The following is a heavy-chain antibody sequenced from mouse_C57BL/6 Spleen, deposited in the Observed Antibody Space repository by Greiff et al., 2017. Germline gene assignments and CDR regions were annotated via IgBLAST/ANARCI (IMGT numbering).Heavy chain of an antibody. Sequence: EVQLQQSGPELVKPGASVKISCKASGYSFTGYYMNWVKQSPEKSLEWIGEINPSTGGTTYNQKFNAKATLTVDKSSSTAYMQLKSLTSEDSAVYYCARSLTGRMDYWGQGTSVTVSS. J-gene: IGHJ4*01. D-gene: IGHD4-1*01. V-gene: IGHV1-42*01. CDR2: INPSTGGT. CDR1: GYSFTGYY. CDR3: ARSLTGRMDY.